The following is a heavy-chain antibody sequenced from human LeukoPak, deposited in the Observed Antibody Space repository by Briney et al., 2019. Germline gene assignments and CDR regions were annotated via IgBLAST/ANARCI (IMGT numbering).Heavy chain of an antibody. V-gene: IGHV1-2*01. D-gene: IGHD1-26*01. J-gene: IGHJ4*02. CDR3: ARGGGRYSVDY. CDR2: ISPNSGGT. Sequence: ASVTVLCTASGYTFIDYYMHWVRQAPGQGLEWIGGISPNSGGTKYVQEFQGKVTSTRDTSITTVYMELRRLSFDVTAVYYCARGGGRYSVDYWGQGALVIVSS. CDR1: GYTFIDYY.